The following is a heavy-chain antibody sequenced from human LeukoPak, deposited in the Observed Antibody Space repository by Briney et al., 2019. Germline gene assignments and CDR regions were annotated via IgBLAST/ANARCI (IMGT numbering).Heavy chain of an antibody. Sequence: GGSLRLSCAASGFTFSSYGMHWVRQAPGKGLEWVAFIRYDGSNKYYADSVKGRFTISRDNSKNTLYLQMNSLRAEDTAVYYCASLPSSGWHLLPDYWGQGTLVTVSS. CDR3: ASLPSSGWHLLPDY. J-gene: IGHJ4*02. D-gene: IGHD6-19*01. CDR2: IRYDGSNK. V-gene: IGHV3-30*02. CDR1: GFTFSSYG.